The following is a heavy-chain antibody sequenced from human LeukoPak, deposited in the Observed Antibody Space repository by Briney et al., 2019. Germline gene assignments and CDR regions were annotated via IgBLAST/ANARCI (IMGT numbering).Heavy chain of an antibody. Sequence: ASVKVSCKASGYTFTGYYMHWVRQAPGQGLEWMGWINPNSGGTNYAQKFQGRVTMTRDTSISTAYMELSRLRSDDTAVYYCARVVITSDYYDSDWGQGTLVTVSS. CDR3: ARVVITSDYYDSD. V-gene: IGHV1-2*02. D-gene: IGHD3-22*01. CDR1: GYTFTGYY. J-gene: IGHJ4*02. CDR2: INPNSGGT.